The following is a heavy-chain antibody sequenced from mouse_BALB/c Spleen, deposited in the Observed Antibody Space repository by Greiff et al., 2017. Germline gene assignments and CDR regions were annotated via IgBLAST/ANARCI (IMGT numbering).Heavy chain of an antibody. CDR2: INPSNGRT. Sequence: QVQLQQPGAELVKPGASVKLSCKASGYTFTSYWMHWVKQRPGQSLEWIGEINPSNGRTNYNEKFKSKATLTVDKSSSTAYMQLSSLTSEDSAVYYCARWDGPLFYAMVYWGQGTSVTVSS. CDR1: GYTFTSYW. J-gene: IGHJ4*01. D-gene: IGHD2-3*01. V-gene: IGHV1S81*02. CDR3: ARWDGPLFYAMVY.